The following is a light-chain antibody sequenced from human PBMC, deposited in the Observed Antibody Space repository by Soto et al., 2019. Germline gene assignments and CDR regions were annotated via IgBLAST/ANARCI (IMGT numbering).Light chain of an antibody. Sequence: QSALTQPRSVSGSPGQSVTISCTGTSSDVGGYNDVSWYQQHPGKAPKLMIYDVSERPSGVPDRFTGSKSGSTASPTISGLQAEDEADYYCCSYAGSYTWVFGGGTKLTVL. CDR3: CSYAGSYTWV. CDR2: DVS. V-gene: IGLV2-11*01. CDR1: SSDVGGYND. J-gene: IGLJ3*02.